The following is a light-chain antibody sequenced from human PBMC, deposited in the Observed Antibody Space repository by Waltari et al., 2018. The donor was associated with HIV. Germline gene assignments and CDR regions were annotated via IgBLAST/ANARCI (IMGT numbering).Light chain of an antibody. CDR1: NIGSKS. CDR2: YDS. Sequence: SYVLTQPPSVSVAPGKTARVTCGGANIGSKSVHWYQQKPGQAPVLVIHYDSDRPSGIPERFSGSKSGNTATLTISRVEAGDEAAYHCQVGDGLNDHLFVFGKGTEVTVL. CDR3: QVGDGLNDHLFV. V-gene: IGLV3-21*04. J-gene: IGLJ1*01.